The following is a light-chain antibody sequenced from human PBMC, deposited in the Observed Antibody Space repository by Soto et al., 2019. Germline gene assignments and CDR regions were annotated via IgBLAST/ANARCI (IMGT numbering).Light chain of an antibody. CDR1: QSVSSSY. V-gene: IGKV3-20*01. Sequence: EIVLTQSPATLSVSPGDGATLSCRASQSVSSSYLAWYQQKPGQAPRLLIYGASNRATGIPDRFSGSESGTDFTLTISRLEPEDFAVYYCQQYGSSPRTFGQGTKVDIK. CDR2: GAS. J-gene: IGKJ1*01. CDR3: QQYGSSPRT.